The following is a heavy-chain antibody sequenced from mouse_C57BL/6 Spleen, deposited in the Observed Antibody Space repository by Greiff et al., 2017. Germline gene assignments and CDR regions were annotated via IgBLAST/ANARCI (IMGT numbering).Heavy chain of an antibody. V-gene: IGHV1-59*01. Sequence: VQLQQPGAELVRPGPSVKLSCKASGYTFTSYWMHWVKQRPGQGLEWIGVIDPSDSYTNYNQKFKGKATLTVDTSSSTAYMQLSSLTSEDSAVYYCARRLYYGSSLLYAMDYWGQGTSVTVSS. CDR3: ARRLYYGSSLLYAMDY. CDR2: IDPSDSYT. D-gene: IGHD1-1*01. CDR1: GYTFTSYW. J-gene: IGHJ4*01.